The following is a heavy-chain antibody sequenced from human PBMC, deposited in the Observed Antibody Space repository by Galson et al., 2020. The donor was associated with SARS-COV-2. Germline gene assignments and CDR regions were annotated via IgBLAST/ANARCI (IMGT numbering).Heavy chain of an antibody. CDR3: AKDLQSNVLMVYASFGY. Sequence: GGSLRLSCAASGFTFSSYAMSWVRQAPGKGLEWVSAISGSGGSTYYADSVKGRFTISRDNSKNTLYLQMNSLRAEDTAVYYCAKDLQSNVLMVYASFGYWGQGTLVTVSS. CDR1: GFTFSSYA. J-gene: IGHJ4*02. V-gene: IGHV3-23*01. D-gene: IGHD2-8*01. CDR2: ISGSGGST.